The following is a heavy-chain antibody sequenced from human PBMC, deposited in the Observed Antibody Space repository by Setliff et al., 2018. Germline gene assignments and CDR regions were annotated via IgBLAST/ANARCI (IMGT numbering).Heavy chain of an antibody. CDR1: GFTFSRYW. J-gene: IGHJ4*02. Sequence: GGSLRLSCAASGFTFSRYWMNWVRQAPGKGLEWVSSISSSSSYIYYADSVKGRFTISRDNAKNSLYLQMNSLRAEDTAVYYCARGNYYGSGSYLDYWGQGTLVTVSS. CDR2: ISSSSSYI. D-gene: IGHD3-10*01. CDR3: ARGNYYGSGSYLDY. V-gene: IGHV3-21*01.